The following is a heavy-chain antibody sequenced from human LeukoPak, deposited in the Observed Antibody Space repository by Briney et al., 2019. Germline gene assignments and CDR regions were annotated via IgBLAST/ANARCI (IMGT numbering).Heavy chain of an antibody. D-gene: IGHD2-15*01. CDR1: GASNSSFY. V-gene: IGHV4-59*01. J-gene: IGHJ3*01. CDR2: ISYSGST. Sequence: SETLSLTCSVSGASNSSFYWSWIRQSPGKGLEWIGYISYSGSTKYNPSLKSRATMSADTSKSQLSLRLNSVTAADTAVYFCAQQVVGTSDTFDVWGQGTLVTVSS. CDR3: AQQVVGTSDTFDV.